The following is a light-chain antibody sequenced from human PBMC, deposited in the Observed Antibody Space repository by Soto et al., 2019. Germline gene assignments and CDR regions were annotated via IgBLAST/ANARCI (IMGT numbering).Light chain of an antibody. Sequence: EIVLTQSPGTLSLSPGGRATLSCRASQSIFRSYLAWYQQKPGQAPRLLIYDASRRATGIPDRFSGSGSGTEFTLIISGLQPDDSATYYCQQYTNTNNPWMFGQGTKVDIK. CDR1: QSIFRSY. V-gene: IGKV3-20*01. CDR3: QQYTNTNNPWM. CDR2: DAS. J-gene: IGKJ1*01.